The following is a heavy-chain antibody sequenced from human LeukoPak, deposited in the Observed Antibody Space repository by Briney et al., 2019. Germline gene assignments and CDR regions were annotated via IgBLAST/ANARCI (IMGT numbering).Heavy chain of an antibody. Sequence: GGSLRLSCAASGFTFSSYWMHWVRQAPGKGLVWVSRINSDGSSTSYADSVKGRFTISRDNAKNTLYLQMNSLRAEDTAVYYCARDRYYYDSSGYRYGMDVWGQGTTVTVSS. V-gene: IGHV3-74*01. CDR1: GFTFSSYW. CDR3: ARDRYYYDSSGYRYGMDV. D-gene: IGHD3-22*01. CDR2: INSDGSST. J-gene: IGHJ6*02.